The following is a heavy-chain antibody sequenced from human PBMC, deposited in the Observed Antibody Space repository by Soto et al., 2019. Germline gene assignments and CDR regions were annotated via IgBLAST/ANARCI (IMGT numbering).Heavy chain of an antibody. V-gene: IGHV1-18*01. D-gene: IGHD6-19*01. J-gene: IGHJ3*02. Sequence: QVQLEQSGADVKKPGASVKVSCKASGYNFTSYGISWVRQAPGQGLEWMGWISPHNDRTKYARRFQDRVTMTTETPTSTVYMELGSLRSDDTAVYYCARDLYYSSGRYFDHDAFDIWGQGTVVTVSS. CDR1: GYNFTSYG. CDR3: ARDLYYSSGRYFDHDAFDI. CDR2: ISPHNDRT.